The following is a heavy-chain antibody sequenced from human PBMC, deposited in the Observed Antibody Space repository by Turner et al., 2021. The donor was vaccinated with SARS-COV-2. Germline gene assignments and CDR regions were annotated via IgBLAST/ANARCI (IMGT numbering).Heavy chain of an antibody. CDR1: GFTVSSNY. D-gene: IGHD2-2*01. CDR3: ARDLGGTSSLGGYFDY. J-gene: IGHJ4*02. CDR2: IYSGGST. V-gene: IGHV3-66*02. Sequence: EVQLVETGGGLVQPGGSLRLSCAASGFTVSSNYMNWDRQAPGKGLEWVSVIYSGGSTYYADSVKGRFTISRDTSKKTLYLQMNSLRAEDTAVYYCARDLGGTSSLGGYFDYWGQGTLVTVSS.